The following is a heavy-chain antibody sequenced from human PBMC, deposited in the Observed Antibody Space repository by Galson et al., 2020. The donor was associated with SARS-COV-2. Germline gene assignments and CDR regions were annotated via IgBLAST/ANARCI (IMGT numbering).Heavy chain of an antibody. J-gene: IGHJ3*02. CDR1: GFTFTSSA. D-gene: IGHD2-2*01. CDR3: AAPDCSSTSCHDAFDI. V-gene: IGHV1-58*01. Sequence: SVKVSCKASGFTFTSSAVQWVRQARGQRLEWIGWIVVGSGNTNYAQKFQERVTITRDMSTSTAYMELSSLRSEDTAVYYCAAPDCSSTSCHDAFDIWGQGTMVTVSS. CDR2: IVVGSGNT.